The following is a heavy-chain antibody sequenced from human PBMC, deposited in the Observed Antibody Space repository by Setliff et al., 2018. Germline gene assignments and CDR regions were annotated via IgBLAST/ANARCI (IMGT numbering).Heavy chain of an antibody. J-gene: IGHJ6*03. CDR1: GASVSGNSYY. CDR3: VRMSGFLYMDV. CDR2: TYYSGST. D-gene: IGHD3-3*01. Sequence: SETLSLTCTVSGASVSGNSYYWGWIRQPPGKGLEWIASTYYSGSTYYNPSLKSRVTISVDTSKNQFSLKLTSVTAADTAVYYCVRMSGFLYMDVWGKGATVTVSS. V-gene: IGHV4-39*07.